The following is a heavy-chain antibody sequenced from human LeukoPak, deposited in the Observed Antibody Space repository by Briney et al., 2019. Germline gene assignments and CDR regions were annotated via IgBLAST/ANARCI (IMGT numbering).Heavy chain of an antibody. Sequence: PSETLSLTCAVFGGSLRGYYWSWSPQPPGKGRGWMGEFNHRGRTHYNPSLKSRVTISVDTSKHPFSLKLSSVTAAHTAVYYCARNNVLLAVAGNDAFDIWGQGKMVTVSS. CDR2: FNHRGRT. CDR3: ARNNVLLAVAGNDAFDI. CDR1: GGSLRGYY. D-gene: IGHD6-19*01. V-gene: IGHV4-34*01. J-gene: IGHJ3*02.